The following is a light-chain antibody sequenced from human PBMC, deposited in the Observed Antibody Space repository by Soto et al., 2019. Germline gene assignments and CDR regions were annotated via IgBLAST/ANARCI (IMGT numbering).Light chain of an antibody. CDR3: QQYNSYLIT. CDR1: QSISSW. CDR2: DAS. Sequence: DIQMTQSPSTLSASVGDRVTITCRASQSISSWLAWYQQKPGKAPKLLIYDASSLESGVPSRFSGSGSGTEFTRTISSLQPDDLATYYCQQYNSYLITCGHGTRLEIK. J-gene: IGKJ5*01. V-gene: IGKV1-5*01.